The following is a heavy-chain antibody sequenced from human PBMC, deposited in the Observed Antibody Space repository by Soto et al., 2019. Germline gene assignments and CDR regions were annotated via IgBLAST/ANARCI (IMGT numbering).Heavy chain of an antibody. V-gene: IGHV1-3*01. J-gene: IGHJ4*02. CDR1: GYTFTSYA. Sequence: XSVKVSCKASGYTFTSYAMHWVRQAPVQRLEWMGWINAGNGNTKYSQKFQGRVTITRDTSASTAYMGLSSLRSEDTAVYYCARDLGLRFPLGPFDYWGQGTLVTVSS. D-gene: IGHD3-3*01. CDR2: INAGNGNT. CDR3: ARDLGLRFPLGPFDY.